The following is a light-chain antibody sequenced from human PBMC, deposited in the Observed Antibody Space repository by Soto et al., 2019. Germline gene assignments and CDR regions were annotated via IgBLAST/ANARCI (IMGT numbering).Light chain of an antibody. CDR3: SSYAGSNNYV. CDR1: ISDVGGNKF. V-gene: IGLV2-8*01. CDR2: EVS. Sequence: QSVLTQPASVSGSPGQSITISCTGTISDVGGNKFVSWYQQYPGKAPKLMIYEVSNRPSGVPDRFSGSKSGNTASLTVSGLQAEDEADYYCSSYAGSNNYVFGSGIKVTVL. J-gene: IGLJ1*01.